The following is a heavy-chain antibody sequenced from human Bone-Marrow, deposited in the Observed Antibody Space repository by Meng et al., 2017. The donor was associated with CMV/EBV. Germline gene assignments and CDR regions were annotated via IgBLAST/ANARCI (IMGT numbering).Heavy chain of an antibody. CDR2: ISSSGSTI. Sequence: GESLKISCTASGFTVTNNYMSWVRQAPGKGLEWVSYISSSGSTIYYADSVKGRFTISRDNAKNSLYLQMNSLRAEDTAVYYCARDLPYSSGWYGGFDYWGQGTLVTVSS. V-gene: IGHV3-11*04. D-gene: IGHD6-19*01. CDR1: GFTVTNNY. CDR3: ARDLPYSSGWYGGFDY. J-gene: IGHJ4*02.